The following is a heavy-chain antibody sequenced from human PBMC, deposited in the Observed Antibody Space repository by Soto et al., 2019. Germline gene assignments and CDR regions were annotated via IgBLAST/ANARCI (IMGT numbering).Heavy chain of an antibody. Sequence: GGSLRLSCAASGFTFSSYDMHWVRQATGKGLEWVSAIGTAGDTYYPGSVKGRFTISRENAKNSLYLQMNSLRAEDTAVYYCARDRAGASHYYYYGMDVWGQGTTVTVSS. CDR2: IGTAGDT. CDR1: GFTFSSYD. CDR3: ARDRAGASHYYYYGMDV. V-gene: IGHV3-13*01. J-gene: IGHJ6*02. D-gene: IGHD1-26*01.